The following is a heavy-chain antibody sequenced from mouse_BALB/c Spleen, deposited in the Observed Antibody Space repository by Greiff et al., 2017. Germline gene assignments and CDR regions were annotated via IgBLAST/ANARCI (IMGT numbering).Heavy chain of an antibody. CDR3: ARNLYYGNSNAMDY. D-gene: IGHD2-1*01. CDR1: GFSLSRYS. CDR2: IWGGGST. Sequence: VKLMESGPGLVAPSQSLSITCTVSGFSLSRYSVHWVRQPPGKGLEWLGMIWGGGSTDYNSALKSRLSISKDNSKSQVFLKMNSLQTDDTAMYYCARNLYYGNSNAMDYWGQGTSVTVSS. J-gene: IGHJ4*01. V-gene: IGHV2-6-4*01.